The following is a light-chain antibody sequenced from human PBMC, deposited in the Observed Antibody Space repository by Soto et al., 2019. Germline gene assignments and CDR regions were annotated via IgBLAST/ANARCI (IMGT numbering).Light chain of an antibody. J-gene: IGLJ1*01. CDR2: EVT. V-gene: IGLV2-14*01. CDR1: SSDVGAYNR. Sequence: QSALTQPASGSGSPGQSITISCTGSSSDVGAYNRVSWYQQRSGKAPKLMVYEVTHRPSGVSNRFSGSKSGNTASLTISGLQAEDEADYYCLSYTTSSSYVFGTGTKLTVL. CDR3: LSYTTSSSYV.